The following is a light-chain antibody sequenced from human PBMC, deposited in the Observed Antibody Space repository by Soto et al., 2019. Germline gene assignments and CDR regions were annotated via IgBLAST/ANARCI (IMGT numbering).Light chain of an antibody. J-gene: IGKJ2*01. V-gene: IGKV3-20*01. CDR2: GIS. CDR3: QQYSSLPHT. CDR1: QSVSNSY. Sequence: ESVLTQSPGTLSLSPGERATLSCRASQSVSNSYFAWYQQKPGQAPRLLIYGISNRATGIPDRFSGSGSGTDFTLTISRLETEDFVVYYCQQYSSLPHTFGQGTKLEVK.